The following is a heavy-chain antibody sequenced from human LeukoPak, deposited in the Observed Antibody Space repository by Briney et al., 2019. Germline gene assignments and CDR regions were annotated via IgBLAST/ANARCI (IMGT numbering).Heavy chain of an antibody. D-gene: IGHD2-15*01. Sequence: GESLKISCKGSGYSFTKYWIAWVRQMPGKGLEWMGIIWPGDSDTRYSPSFQGRVTISADRSISTAYLQWSGLEASDTAMYYCARRANSGPDYWGQGTLVTVSS. CDR1: GYSFTKYW. V-gene: IGHV5-51*01. CDR2: IWPGDSDT. CDR3: ARRANSGPDY. J-gene: IGHJ4*02.